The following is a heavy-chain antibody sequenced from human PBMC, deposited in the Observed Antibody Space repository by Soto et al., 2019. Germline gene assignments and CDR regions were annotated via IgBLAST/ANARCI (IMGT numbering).Heavy chain of an antibody. J-gene: IGHJ5*02. D-gene: IGHD3-10*01. CDR2: INPSGGST. CDR3: ARGSRFYYGSGSYYNSFWFDP. V-gene: IGHV1-46*01. CDR1: GYTFTSYY. Sequence: ASVKVSCKASGYTFTSYYMHWVRQAPGQGLEWMGIINPSGGSTSYAQKFQGRVTMTRDTSTSTVYMELSSLRSEDTAVYYCARGSRFYYGSGSYYNSFWFDPWGQGTLVTVSS.